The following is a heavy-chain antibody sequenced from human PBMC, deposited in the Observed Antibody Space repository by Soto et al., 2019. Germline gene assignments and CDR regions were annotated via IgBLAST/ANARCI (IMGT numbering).Heavy chain of an antibody. V-gene: IGHV4-61*01. CDR3: ARGGLRKKYNWFDP. J-gene: IGHJ5*02. Sequence: SETLSLTCTVSGCSVSSGSYYWSWIRQPPGKGLEWIGYIYYSGSTNYNPSLKSRVTISVDTSKNQFSLKLSSVTAADTAVYYCARGGLRKKYNWFDPWGQGTLVTVSS. D-gene: IGHD5-12*01. CDR1: GCSVSSGSYY. CDR2: IYYSGST.